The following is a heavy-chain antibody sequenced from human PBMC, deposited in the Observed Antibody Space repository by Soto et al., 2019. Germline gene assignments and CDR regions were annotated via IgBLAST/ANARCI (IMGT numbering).Heavy chain of an antibody. J-gene: IGHJ4*02. Sequence: EVQLLDSGGGSVQPGGSLRLSCAASGFPFINYAMHWVRQAPGKGLEWVSAISGSGGRTYYGDSVKGRFTISRDNSNDTLYLHMNRLTVEDTSVYFCAKEGVRDSSIPLYFFDQWGQGTLVTVSS. CDR3: AKEGVRDSSIPLYFFDQ. CDR1: GFPFINYA. V-gene: IGHV3-23*01. D-gene: IGHD3-10*01. CDR2: ISGSGGRT.